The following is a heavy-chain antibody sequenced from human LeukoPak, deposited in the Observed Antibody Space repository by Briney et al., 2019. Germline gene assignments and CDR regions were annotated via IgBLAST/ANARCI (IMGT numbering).Heavy chain of an antibody. V-gene: IGHV1-2*02. J-gene: IGHJ5*02. CDR1: GYTFTDYY. CDR3: ARGNEIFGVITIKTWFDH. CDR2: INPKSGGT. D-gene: IGHD3-3*01. Sequence: GASVKVSCKASGYTFTDYYIHWVRQAPGQAFEWMGWINPKSGGTKSAQKFQGRVTMTRDTSINTAYMELSRLRFDDTAVYYCARGNEIFGVITIKTWFDHWGQGTVVTVSS.